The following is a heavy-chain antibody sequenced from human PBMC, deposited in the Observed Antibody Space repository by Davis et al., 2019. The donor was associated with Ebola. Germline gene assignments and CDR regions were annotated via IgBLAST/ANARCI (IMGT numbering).Heavy chain of an antibody. CDR2: IKQDGSEK. J-gene: IGHJ3*02. V-gene: IGHV3-7*01. CDR1: GFTFSSYW. Sequence: GESLKISCAASGFTFSSYWMSWVRQAPGKGLEWVANIKQDGSEKYYVDSVRGRLTISRDDAKNSLYLQMNSLRAEDTAIYYCVRVSRNIATGWYRFDAFDIWGQGTLVTVSS. D-gene: IGHD6-19*01. CDR3: VRVSRNIATGWYRFDAFDI.